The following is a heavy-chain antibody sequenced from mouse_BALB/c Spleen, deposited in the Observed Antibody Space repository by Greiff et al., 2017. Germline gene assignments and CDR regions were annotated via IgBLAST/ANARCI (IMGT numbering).Heavy chain of an antibody. Sequence: VQLQQSGAELVRPGSSVKISCKASGYAFSSYWMNWVKQRPGQGLEWIGQIYPGDGDTNYNGKFKGKATLTADKSSSTAYMQLSSLTSEDSAVYFCARRQVRRYFDYWGQGTTLTVSS. CDR1: GYAFSSYW. J-gene: IGHJ2*01. CDR3: ARRQVRRYFDY. V-gene: IGHV1-80*01. D-gene: IGHD2-14*01. CDR2: IYPGDGDT.